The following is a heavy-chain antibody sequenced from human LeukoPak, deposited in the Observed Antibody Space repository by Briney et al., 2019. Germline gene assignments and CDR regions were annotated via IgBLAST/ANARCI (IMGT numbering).Heavy chain of an antibody. CDR3: ARDVYSYGLDP. CDR2: IYYSGST. J-gene: IGHJ5*02. Sequence: MPSETLSLTCTVSGGSISSYYWSWIRQPPGKGLEWIGYIYYSGSTNYNLSLKSRVTISVDTSKNQFSLKLSSVTAADTAVYYCARDVYSYGLDPWGQGTLVTVSS. D-gene: IGHD5-18*01. CDR1: GGSISSYY. V-gene: IGHV4-59*01.